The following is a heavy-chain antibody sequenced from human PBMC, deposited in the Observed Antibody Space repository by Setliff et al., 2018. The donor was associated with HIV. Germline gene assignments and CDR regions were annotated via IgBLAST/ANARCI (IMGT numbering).Heavy chain of an antibody. CDR1: GGSFSGFY. D-gene: IGHD1-7*01. CDR2: ISGSGGST. CDR3: AKDRRGITGTKSCAWFDP. J-gene: IGHJ5*02. V-gene: IGHV3-23*01. Sequence: ETLSLTCAVYGGSFSGFYWTWIRQPPGKGLEWVSDISGSGGSTYYADSVKGRFTISRDNSKNTLYLQMNSLRAEDTAVYYCAKDRRGITGTKSCAWFDPWGQGTLVTVSS.